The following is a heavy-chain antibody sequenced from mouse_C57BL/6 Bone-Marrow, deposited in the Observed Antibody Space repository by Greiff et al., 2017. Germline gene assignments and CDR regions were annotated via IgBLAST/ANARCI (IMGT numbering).Heavy chain of an antibody. J-gene: IGHJ3*01. CDR3: ASHYYGTFAY. V-gene: IGHV1-59*01. CDR1: GYTFTSYW. Sequence: QVQLQQPGAELVRPGTSVKLSCKASGYTFTSYWMHWVKQRPGQGLEWIGVIDPSDSYTNYNQKFKGKATLTVDTSSITAYMQLSSLTSEDSAVYYCASHYYGTFAYWGQGTLVTVSA. D-gene: IGHD1-1*01. CDR2: IDPSDSYT.